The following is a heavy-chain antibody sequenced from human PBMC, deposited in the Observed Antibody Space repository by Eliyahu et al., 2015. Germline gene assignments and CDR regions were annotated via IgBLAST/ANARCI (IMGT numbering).Heavy chain of an antibody. D-gene: IGHD6-6*01. J-gene: IGHJ4*02. CDR1: GGSISSSSYY. Sequence: QLQLQESGPGLVKPSETLSLTCTVSGGSISSSSYYWGWIRQPPGKGLEWIGGIYYSGSTYYNPSLKSRVTISVDTSKNQFSLKLSSVTAADTAVYYCARTSPSSVVNYWGQGTLVTVSS. CDR3: ARTSPSSVVNY. V-gene: IGHV4-39*01. CDR2: IYYSGST.